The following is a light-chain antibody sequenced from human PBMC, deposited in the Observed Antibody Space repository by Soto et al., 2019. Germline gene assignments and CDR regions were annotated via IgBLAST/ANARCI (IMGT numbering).Light chain of an antibody. CDR1: QSVRSER. J-gene: IGKJ1*01. CDR3: QQYGSSGT. CDR2: GAS. V-gene: IGKV3-20*01. Sequence: EIVLTQSADTLSLSPGERATLSCRASQSVRSERLAWYQQKPGRAPRLLIYGASTRATGIPDRFSGSGSGTDFTLTISRLEPEDFAVYYCQQYGSSGTFGQGTKVDNK.